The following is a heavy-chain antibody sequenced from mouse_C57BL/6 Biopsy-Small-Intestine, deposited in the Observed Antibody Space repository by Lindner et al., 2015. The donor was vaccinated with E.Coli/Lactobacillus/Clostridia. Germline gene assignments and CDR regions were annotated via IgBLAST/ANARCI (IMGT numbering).Heavy chain of an antibody. V-gene: IGHV1-85*01. CDR2: IYPRDGNT. CDR3: ADYYGSSYNWYFDV. J-gene: IGHJ1*03. Sequence: VQLQESGAELVRPGTSVKVSCKASGYAFTNYLIEWVKQRPGQGLEWIGWIYPRDGNTKYNEKFKGKATLTVDTSSSTAYMELHSLTSEDSAVYFCADYYGSSYNWYFDVWGTGTTVTVSS. CDR1: GYAFTNYL. D-gene: IGHD1-1*01.